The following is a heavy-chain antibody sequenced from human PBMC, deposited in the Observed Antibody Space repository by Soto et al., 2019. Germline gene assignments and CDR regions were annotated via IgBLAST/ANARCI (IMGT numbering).Heavy chain of an antibody. CDR2: INPDSGDT. V-gene: IGHV1-2*06. CDR1: GYTFTGFY. Sequence: GASVKVSCKASGYTFTGFYMHWVRQAPGQGLEWMGRINPDSGDTDHAEKFQGRVTMTRDTSISTAYMELTRLTSDDTAVYHCASSVGVPDPHRGFDYWGQGTPVTVSS. CDR3: ASSVGVPDPHRGFDY. D-gene: IGHD2-2*01. J-gene: IGHJ4*02.